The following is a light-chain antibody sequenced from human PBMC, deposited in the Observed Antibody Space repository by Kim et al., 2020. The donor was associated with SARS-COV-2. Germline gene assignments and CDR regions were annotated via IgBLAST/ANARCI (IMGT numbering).Light chain of an antibody. J-gene: IGLJ2*01. Sequence: PGKRARITCGGNGIGSKRVHWYQQRPGQAPVLVIYYDSDRPSGIPERFSGSNSGNTATLTISRVEAGDEADYYCQVWDSSSDHRVVFGGGTQLTVL. CDR3: QVWDSSSDHRVV. CDR2: YDS. V-gene: IGLV3-21*04. CDR1: GIGSKR.